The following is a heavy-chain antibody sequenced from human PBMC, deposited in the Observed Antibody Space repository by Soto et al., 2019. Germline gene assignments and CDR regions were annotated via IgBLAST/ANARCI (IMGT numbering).Heavy chain of an antibody. CDR3: ARARLRAVYAFDF. CDR2: IHYNGNT. Sequence: SETLSLTCTLSGVSITSCAYYWTWVRQHPGKGLEWIGYIHYNGNTYFSPSLKSRLTISIDTSKNQFSLKLSSVTAADTAMYYCARARLRAVYAFDFWGQGTMVTVSS. J-gene: IGHJ3*01. D-gene: IGHD4-17*01. CDR1: GVSITSCAYY. V-gene: IGHV4-31*03.